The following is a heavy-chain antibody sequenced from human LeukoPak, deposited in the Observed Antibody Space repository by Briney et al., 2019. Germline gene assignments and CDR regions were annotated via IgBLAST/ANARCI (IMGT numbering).Heavy chain of an antibody. CDR3: ARVKRFLADY. CDR1: GGSISSYY. CDR2: IYYSGST. Sequence: SETLSLTCTVSGGSISSYYWSWIRQPPGKGLEWIGYIYYSGSTNYNPSLKSRVTISVDTSKNQFSLKLSSVTAADTAVYYCARVKRFLADYWGQGTLVTVSS. J-gene: IGHJ4*02. D-gene: IGHD3-3*01. V-gene: IGHV4-59*01.